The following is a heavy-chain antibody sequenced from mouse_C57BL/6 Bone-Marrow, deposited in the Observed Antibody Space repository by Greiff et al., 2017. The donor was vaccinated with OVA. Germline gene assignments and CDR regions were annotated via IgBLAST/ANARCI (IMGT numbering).Heavy chain of an antibody. D-gene: IGHD1-1*01. CDR2: IYPGSGST. CDR3: ARGGDYGSSVFDY. CDR1: GYNFTSYW. J-gene: IGHJ2*01. Sequence: QVQLQQPGAELVKPGASVKMSCKASGYNFTSYWITWVKQRPGQGLEWIGDIYPGSGSTNYNEKFKSKAKMTVDTSSSTAYLQLSSLSSEDSAFYYCARGGDYGSSVFDYWGQGTTLTVSS. V-gene: IGHV1-55*01.